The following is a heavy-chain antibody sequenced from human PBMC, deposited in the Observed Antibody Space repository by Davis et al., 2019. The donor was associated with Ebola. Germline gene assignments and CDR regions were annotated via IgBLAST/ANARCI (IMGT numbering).Heavy chain of an antibody. CDR2: VSFDGVLK. CDR1: GFSFNNHG. Sequence: PGGSLRLSCAASGFSFNNHGMHWVRQAPGKGLEWLAVVSFDGVLKHYVDPVKGRFTISKDISKNTLYLQMNSLRVEDTAVYYCVRNGFFYDYSGKHYNMDVWGRGTTVSVSS. V-gene: IGHV3-33*08. D-gene: IGHD3-22*01. J-gene: IGHJ6*03. CDR3: VRNGFFYDYSGKHYNMDV.